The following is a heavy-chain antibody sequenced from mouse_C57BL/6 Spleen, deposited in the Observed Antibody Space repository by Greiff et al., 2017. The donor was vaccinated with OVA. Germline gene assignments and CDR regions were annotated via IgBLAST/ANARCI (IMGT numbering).Heavy chain of an antibody. D-gene: IGHD1-1*01. J-gene: IGHJ2*01. Sequence: QVQQQQSGPELVKPGASVKISCKASGYAFSSSWMNWVKQRPGKGLEWIGRIYPGDGDTNYNGKFKGKATLTADKSSSTAYMQLSSLTSEASAVYFCARWTVVADYWGQGTTLTVSS. V-gene: IGHV1-82*01. CDR2: IYPGDGDT. CDR1: GYAFSSSW. CDR3: ARWTVVADY.